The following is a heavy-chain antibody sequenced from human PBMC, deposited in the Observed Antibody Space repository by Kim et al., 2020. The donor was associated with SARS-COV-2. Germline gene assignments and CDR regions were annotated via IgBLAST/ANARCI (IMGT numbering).Heavy chain of an antibody. Sequence: GGSLRLSCAASGFTFSSYGMHWVRQAPGKGLEWVAVIWYDGSNKYYADSVKGRFTISRDNSKNTLYLQMNSLRAEDTAVYYCVRSYCSGGSCYSGYFDYWGQGTLVTVSS. CDR1: GFTFSSYG. J-gene: IGHJ4*02. CDR2: IWYDGSNK. V-gene: IGHV3-33*08. CDR3: VRSYCSGGSCYSGYFDY. D-gene: IGHD2-15*01.